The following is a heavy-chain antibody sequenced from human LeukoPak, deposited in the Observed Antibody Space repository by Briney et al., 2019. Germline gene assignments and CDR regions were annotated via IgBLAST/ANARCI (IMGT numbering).Heavy chain of an antibody. V-gene: IGHV3-9*01. CDR2: ISWDSSKI. D-gene: IGHD3-10*01. CDR3: AKDLLWADYFGSGSYLDY. J-gene: IGHJ4*02. Sequence: GGSLRLSCAASGFTFEDYGMHWVRHIPGKGLEWVSGISWDSSKIDYADSVKGRFTISRDNAKNSLYLQMNSLRVEDTALYYCAKDLLWADYFGSGSYLDYWGQGILVIVSS. CDR1: GFTFEDYG.